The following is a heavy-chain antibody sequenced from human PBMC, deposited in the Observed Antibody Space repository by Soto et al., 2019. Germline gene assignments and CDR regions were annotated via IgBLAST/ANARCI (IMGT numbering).Heavy chain of an antibody. J-gene: IGHJ5*02. CDR1: GGTFSSYT. D-gene: IGHD3-9*01. CDR2: IIPILGIA. CDR3: ASGPPEDKVLKGGWFDP. V-gene: IGHV1-69*02. Sequence: GASVKVSCKASGGTFSSYTISWVRQAPGQGLEWMGRIIPILGIANYAQKFQGRVTITADKSTSTAYIELSSLRSEDTTVYYCASGPPEDKVLKGGWFDPWGQGTLVTVSS.